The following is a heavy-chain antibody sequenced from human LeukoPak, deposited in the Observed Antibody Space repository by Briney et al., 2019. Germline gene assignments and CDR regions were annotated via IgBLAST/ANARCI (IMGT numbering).Heavy chain of an antibody. CDR2: IIPIFGTA. CDR1: GGTFSSYA. D-gene: IGHD5-12*01. J-gene: IGHJ6*02. V-gene: IGHV1-69*13. Sequence: ASVKVSCKASGGTFSSYAISWVRQAPGQGLEWMGGIIPIFGTANYAQKFQGRVTITADESTSTAYMELSSLRSEDTAVYYCARSLDIVATKDYYGMDVWGQGTTVTVSS. CDR3: ARSLDIVATKDYYGMDV.